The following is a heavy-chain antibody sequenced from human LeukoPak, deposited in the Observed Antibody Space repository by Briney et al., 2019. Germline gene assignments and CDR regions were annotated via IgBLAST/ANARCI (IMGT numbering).Heavy chain of an antibody. V-gene: IGHV4-39*07. J-gene: IGHJ4*02. CDR3: ARGIRLGIAVAGF. Sequence: SETLSLTCTVSGGSISSSSYYWGWIRQPPGKGLEWIGSIYYSGSTYYNPPLKSRVTISVDTSKNQFSLKLSSVTAADTAVYYCARGIRLGIAVAGFWGQGTLVTVSS. D-gene: IGHD6-19*01. CDR2: IYYSGST. CDR1: GGSISSSSYY.